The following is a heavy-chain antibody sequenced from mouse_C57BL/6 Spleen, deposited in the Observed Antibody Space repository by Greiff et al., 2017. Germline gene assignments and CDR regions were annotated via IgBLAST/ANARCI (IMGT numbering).Heavy chain of an antibody. CDR1: GFNIKDDY. J-gene: IGHJ4*01. D-gene: IGHD2-4*01. Sequence: EVKLQESGAELVRPGASVKLSCTASGFNIKDDYMHWVKQRPEQGLEWIGWIDPENGDTEYASKFQGKATITADTSSNTAYLQLSSLTSEDTAVYYCTTWRLRRGEDYWGQGTSVTVSS. CDR3: TTWRLRRGEDY. V-gene: IGHV14-4*01. CDR2: IDPENGDT.